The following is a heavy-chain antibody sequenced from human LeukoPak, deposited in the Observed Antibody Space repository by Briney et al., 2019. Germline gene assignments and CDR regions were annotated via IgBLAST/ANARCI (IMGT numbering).Heavy chain of an antibody. J-gene: IGHJ3*02. V-gene: IGHV1-2*02. CDR2: INPNSGGT. Sequence: ASVKVSCKASGYTFAGYYLHWVRQAPGQGLEWMGRINPNSGGTNFAQNFQGRVTMTSDASINTAYMELNSLNSDDTAVYYCARVAPNYPDAFDMWGQGTMVTVSS. CDR1: GYTFAGYY. D-gene: IGHD1-7*01. CDR3: ARVAPNYPDAFDM.